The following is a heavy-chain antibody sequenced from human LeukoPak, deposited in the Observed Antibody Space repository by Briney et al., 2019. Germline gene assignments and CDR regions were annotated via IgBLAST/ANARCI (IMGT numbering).Heavy chain of an antibody. CDR3: ARGWDDAFDI. CDR1: GGTFSSYA. D-gene: IGHD1-26*01. Sequence: ASVKVPCKASGGTFSSYAISWVRQAPGQGLEWMGGIIPIFGTANYAQKFQGRVTITTDESTSTAYMELSSLRSEDTAVYYCARGWDDAFDIWGQGTMVTVSS. J-gene: IGHJ3*02. CDR2: IIPIFGTA. V-gene: IGHV1-69*05.